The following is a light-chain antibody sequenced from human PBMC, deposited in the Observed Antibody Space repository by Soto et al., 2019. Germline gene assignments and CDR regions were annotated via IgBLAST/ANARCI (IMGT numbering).Light chain of an antibody. CDR2: XXX. J-gene: IGKJ1*01. CDR1: QTVLHSSSXKNF. V-gene: IGKV4-1*01. CDR3: QQYYSTPWT. Sequence: DIVMTQSADSQAVSLGERATINCKSSQTVLHSSSXKNFLAXXXQXXXXXXXXXXXXXXTRETGVPDRFSGSGSGTDFTLTISSLQAEDVAVYYCQQYYSTPWTFGQGTKV.